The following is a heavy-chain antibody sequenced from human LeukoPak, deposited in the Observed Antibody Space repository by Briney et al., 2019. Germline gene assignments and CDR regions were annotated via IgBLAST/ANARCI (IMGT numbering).Heavy chain of an antibody. CDR1: RFTFTSYA. V-gene: IGHV3-23*01. CDR3: AKALDSYDFWSGYHPFDY. J-gene: IGHJ4*02. Sequence: GGSLRLSCAASRFTFTSYAMSWVRQAPGNGLEWVSGISNSGGNTYYADSVKGRFTISRDNSKNTLYLRMTSLRTDDTAVYYCAKALDSYDFWSGYHPFDYWGQGTLVTVSS. D-gene: IGHD3-3*01. CDR2: ISNSGGNT.